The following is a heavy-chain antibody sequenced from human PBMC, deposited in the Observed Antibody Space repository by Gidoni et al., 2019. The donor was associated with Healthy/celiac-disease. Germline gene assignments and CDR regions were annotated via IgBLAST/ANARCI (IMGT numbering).Heavy chain of an antibody. V-gene: IGHV3-21*01. CDR1: GFTFSSYS. CDR2: ISSSSRYI. D-gene: IGHD4-4*01. Sequence: EVQLVESGGGVVNPGRSLRLSCAASGFTFSSYSMNWVRQAPGKGLECVSSISSSSRYIYYADSVKGRFTISRDNAKNSLYLQMNSLRAEDTAVYYCARGNGIDYWGQGTLVTVSS. J-gene: IGHJ4*02. CDR3: ARGNGIDY.